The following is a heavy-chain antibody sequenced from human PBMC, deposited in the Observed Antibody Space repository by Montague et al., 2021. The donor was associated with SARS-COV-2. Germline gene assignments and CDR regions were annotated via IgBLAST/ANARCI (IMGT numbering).Heavy chain of an antibody. CDR3: TSGREGNYNVMDV. CDR2: THYRSKWYN. J-gene: IGHJ6*02. Sequence: ISGGGVSSNSATWNWVRQSPSRGLEWLGRTHYRSKWYNDYAVSVRGRVTINPDTSKNQFSLQLNSVTPEDTAIYYCTSGREGNYNVMDVWGQGTTVTVSS. V-gene: IGHV6-1*01. CDR1: GGGVSSNSAT. D-gene: IGHD1-1*01.